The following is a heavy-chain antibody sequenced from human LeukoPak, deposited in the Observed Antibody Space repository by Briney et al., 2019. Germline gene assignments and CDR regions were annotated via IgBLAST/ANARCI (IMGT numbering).Heavy chain of an antibody. CDR3: VKDRPNFYETSGSYYKIKGDF. J-gene: IGHJ4*02. V-gene: IGHV3-23*01. D-gene: IGHD3-10*01. CDR1: GFTFNTHA. Sequence: PGGSLRLSCEASGFTFNTHAMSWVRQAPGKGLEWVASVTSSGRTPYYADSVKGRFTISRDNSKNTLYLQMNSLRGEDTAVYYCVKDRPNFYETSGSYYKIKGDFWGQGSLVTVSS. CDR2: VTSSGRTP.